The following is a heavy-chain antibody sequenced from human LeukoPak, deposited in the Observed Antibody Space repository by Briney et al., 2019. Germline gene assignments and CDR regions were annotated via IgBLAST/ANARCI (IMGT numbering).Heavy chain of an antibody. CDR2: INHSGST. J-gene: IGHJ4*02. CDR1: GGSFSGYY. D-gene: IGHD2-21*01. V-gene: IGHV4-34*01. Sequence: SETLSLTCAVYGGSFSGYYWSWIRQPPGKGLEWIGEINHSGSTNYNPSLKSRVTISVDTSKNQFSLKLSSVTAADTAVYYCARVGDLAGYFDYWGQGTLVTVSS. CDR3: ARVGDLAGYFDY.